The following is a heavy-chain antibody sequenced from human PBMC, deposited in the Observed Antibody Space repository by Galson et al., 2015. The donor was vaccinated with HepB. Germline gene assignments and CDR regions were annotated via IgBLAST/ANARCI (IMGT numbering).Heavy chain of an antibody. Sequence: CAISGDSVSSSNAAWNWIRLSPSRGLEWLGRTYYRSQWYHDYGVFVKGRITINPDTSKNQFFLHLNSVTPADAAVYYCARGGISYASAGFPLSTNWYFDLWGRGTLVSVSS. CDR2: TYYRSQWYH. D-gene: IGHD2/OR15-2a*01. CDR3: ARGGISYASAGFPLSTNWYFDL. V-gene: IGHV6-1*01. J-gene: IGHJ2*01. CDR1: GDSVSSSNAA.